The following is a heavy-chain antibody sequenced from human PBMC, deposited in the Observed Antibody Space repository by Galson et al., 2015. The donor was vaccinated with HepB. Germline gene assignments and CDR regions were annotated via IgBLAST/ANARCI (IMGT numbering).Heavy chain of an antibody. CDR2: INRAGRI. V-gene: IGHV4-34*01. D-gene: IGHD2-21*01. CDR3: ARGPYSAITGDDAFDV. CDR1: GGSFGGFY. Sequence: TLSLTCGVSGGSFGGFYWSWIRQPPGEGLVWIGEINRAGRINYNPSLTSRVSMSLDTSQNQLYLRLTSVTAADTAVYYCARGPYSAITGDDAFDVWGQGTLVTVSS. J-gene: IGHJ3*01.